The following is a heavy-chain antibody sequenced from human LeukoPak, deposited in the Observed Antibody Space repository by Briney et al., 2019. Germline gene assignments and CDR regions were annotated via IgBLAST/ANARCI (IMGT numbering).Heavy chain of an antibody. CDR1: GGSISSYY. V-gene: IGHV4-59*01. Sequence: SSETLSLTCTVSGGSISSYYWTWIRQPPGKGLEWIGYIYYSGSTNYNPSLKSRATISVDTSKNQFSLKLNSVTAADTAVYYCARGESSPPSYYYYYMDVWGKGTTVTVSS. J-gene: IGHJ6*03. D-gene: IGHD6-13*01. CDR3: ARGESSPPSYYYYYMDV. CDR2: IYYSGST.